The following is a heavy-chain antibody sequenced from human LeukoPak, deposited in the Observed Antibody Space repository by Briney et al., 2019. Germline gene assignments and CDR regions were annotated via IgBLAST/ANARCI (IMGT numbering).Heavy chain of an antibody. CDR3: AGGYSYGYFPL. V-gene: IGHV3-74*01. J-gene: IGHJ4*02. CDR2: INSDGSST. CDR1: GFTFSSYW. Sequence: PGGSLRLSCAASGFTFSSYWMHWVRPAPGKGLVWVSRINSDGSSTSYADSVKGRFTISRDNAKNTLYLQMNSLRAEDTAVYYCAGGYSYGYFPLWGQGTLVTVSS. D-gene: IGHD5-18*01.